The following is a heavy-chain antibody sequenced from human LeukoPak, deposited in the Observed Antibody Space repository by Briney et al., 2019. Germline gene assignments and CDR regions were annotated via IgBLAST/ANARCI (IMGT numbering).Heavy chain of an antibody. D-gene: IGHD1-14*01. V-gene: IGHV3-11*01. CDR3: ARVYTSLDY. Sequence: GGPLRLSCAASGFTFSDHYMSWIRQAPGKGLEWVSYISSSGSRIYYAYSVKGRFTISRDNAENSLSLQMSSLRAEDTAVYYCARVYTSLDYWGPGTLVTVSS. CDR1: GFTFSDHY. CDR2: ISSSGSRI. J-gene: IGHJ4*02.